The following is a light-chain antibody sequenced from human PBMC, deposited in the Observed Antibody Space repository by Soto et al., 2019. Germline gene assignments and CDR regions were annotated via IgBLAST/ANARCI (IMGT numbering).Light chain of an antibody. CDR3: MQSTRWPRT. J-gene: IGKJ1*01. CDR2: RVS. CDR1: QSLVHSDGNTY. Sequence: DVVVTQSPLSLPVTLGQPASISCRSSQSLVHSDGNTYLNWYQQRSGQSPRRLLYRVSNRVSGVPDRFSGSGSGAIFTLNISRVEAEDVGIYYCMQSTRWPRTFGQGTKVEIK. V-gene: IGKV2-30*02.